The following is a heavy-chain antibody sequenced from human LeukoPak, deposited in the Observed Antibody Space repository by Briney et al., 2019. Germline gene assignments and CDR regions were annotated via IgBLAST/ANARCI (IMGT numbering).Heavy chain of an antibody. CDR3: ARGVSAAYYYDSSGYGKFDY. CDR2: ISSSSSYI. D-gene: IGHD3-22*01. CDR1: GFTFSSYS. V-gene: IGHV3-21*01. J-gene: IGHJ4*02. Sequence: GGSLRLSCAASGFTFSSYSMNWVRQAPGKGLEWVSSISSSSSYIFYADSVKGRFTLSRDNAKNSLYLQMNSLRAEDTAVYYCARGVSAAYYYDSSGYGKFDYWGQGTLVTVSS.